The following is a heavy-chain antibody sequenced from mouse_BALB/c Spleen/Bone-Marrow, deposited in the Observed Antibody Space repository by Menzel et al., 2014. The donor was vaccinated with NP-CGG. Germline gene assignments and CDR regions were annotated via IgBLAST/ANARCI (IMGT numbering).Heavy chain of an antibody. J-gene: IGHJ4*01. CDR1: GYAFSSSW. D-gene: IGHD2-3*01. CDR3: ARNDGYYRAMDY. Sequence: QVQLQQSGPELVKPGASVKISCKASGYAFSSSWMNWVKQRPGQGLEWIGRIYPGDGDTNYNGKFKSKATLTADKSSTTAYMQLSSLTSVDSAVYFCARNDGYYRAMDYWGQGTSVTVSS. V-gene: IGHV1-82*01. CDR2: IYPGDGDT.